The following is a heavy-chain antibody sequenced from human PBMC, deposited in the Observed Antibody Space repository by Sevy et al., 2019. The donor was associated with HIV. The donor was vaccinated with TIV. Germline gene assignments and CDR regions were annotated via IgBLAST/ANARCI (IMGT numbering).Heavy chain of an antibody. J-gene: IGHJ4*02. Sequence: GGSLRLSCAASGFTFSTYEMNWVRQAPGKGLELVSYISSSGSTIYYADSVKGRFTISRDNAKNSLYLQMNSLRAEDTAVYYCARGEWGGVNYWGQGTLVTVSS. D-gene: IGHD3-16*01. CDR1: GFTFSTYE. CDR2: ISSSGSTI. V-gene: IGHV3-48*03. CDR3: ARGEWGGVNY.